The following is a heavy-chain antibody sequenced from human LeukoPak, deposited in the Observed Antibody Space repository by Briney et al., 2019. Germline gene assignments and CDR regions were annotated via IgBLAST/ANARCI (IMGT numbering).Heavy chain of an antibody. D-gene: IGHD5-12*01. CDR2: ISGSGDST. CDR3: ARVGYSGYDYDY. CDR1: GFTFSSYA. Sequence: GGSLRLSCEASGFTFSSYAMSWVRQAPGKGLEWVSVISGSGDSTYYADSVEGRCTISRDNSKDALYLQMNSLRAEDTAVYYCARVGYSGYDYDYWGQGTLVTVSS. V-gene: IGHV3-23*01. J-gene: IGHJ4*02.